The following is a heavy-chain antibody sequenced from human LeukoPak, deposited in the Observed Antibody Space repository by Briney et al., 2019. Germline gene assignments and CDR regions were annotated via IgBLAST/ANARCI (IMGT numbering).Heavy chain of an antibody. Sequence: GGSLRLSCAAAGFTFSSYWMHWVRQAPGKGLVWVSCITSDGRSTSHADSVRGRFTISRDNAKNTLFLQMNSLRAEDTAVYYCAGGSPTSLDYWGQGALVTVSS. J-gene: IGHJ4*02. CDR2: ITSDGRST. CDR1: GFTFSSYW. V-gene: IGHV3-74*01. D-gene: IGHD4-11*01. CDR3: AGGSPTSLDY.